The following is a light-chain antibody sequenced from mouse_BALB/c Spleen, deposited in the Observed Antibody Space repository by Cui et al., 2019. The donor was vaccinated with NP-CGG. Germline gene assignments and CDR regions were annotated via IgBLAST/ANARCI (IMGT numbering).Light chain of an antibody. CDR2: GTN. J-gene: IGLJ1*01. Sequence: AVVTQEASLTTSPGDTITLTTRSSTGAVTTSNYANWVQEKPDHLFTGLIGGTNNRAPGVPARFSGSLIGDKAALTITGAQTEDEAIYFCALWYSNHWVFGGGTKLTVL. CDR1: TGAVTTSNY. V-gene: IGLV1*01. CDR3: ALWYSNHWV.